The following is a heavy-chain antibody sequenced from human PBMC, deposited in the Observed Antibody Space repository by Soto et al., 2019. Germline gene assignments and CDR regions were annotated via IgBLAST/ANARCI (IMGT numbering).Heavy chain of an antibody. Sequence: QVQLVQSGAEVKKPGSSVKVSCKASGGTFSSYAISWVRQAPGQGLEWMGGIIPIFGTANYAQKFQGRVTITADETTSTAYMELSRLRSEDTAVYYCARPLRDSSSSSWFDPWGQGTLVTVSS. D-gene: IGHD6-6*01. V-gene: IGHV1-69*01. J-gene: IGHJ5*02. CDR2: IIPIFGTA. CDR3: ARPLRDSSSSSWFDP. CDR1: GGTFSSYA.